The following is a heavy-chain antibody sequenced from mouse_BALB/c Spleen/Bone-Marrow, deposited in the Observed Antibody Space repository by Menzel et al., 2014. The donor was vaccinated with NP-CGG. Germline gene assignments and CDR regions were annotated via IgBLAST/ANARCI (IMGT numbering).Heavy chain of an antibody. D-gene: IGHD2-3*01. Sequence: EVKLLESGGGLVQPGGSLKLSCAASGFDFRRYWMSWVRQAPGKGLEWIGEINPESSTINYTPSLKDKFIISRDYAKNTLYLQVSKVRSEGTALYYCARLGYYGYFVDWGQGTTLTGSS. CDR3: ARLGYYGYFVD. CDR1: GFDFRRYW. J-gene: IGHJ2*01. CDR2: INPESSTI. V-gene: IGHV4-1*02.